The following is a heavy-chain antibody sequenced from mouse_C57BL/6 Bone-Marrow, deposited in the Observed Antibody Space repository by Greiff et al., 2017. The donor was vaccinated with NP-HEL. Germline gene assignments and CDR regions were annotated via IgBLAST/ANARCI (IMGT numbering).Heavy chain of an antibody. Sequence: QVQLKQSGPELVRPGASVKISCKAPGYTFTSHWMQWVRQRPGQGLEWIGEIFPGSGSTYYNEKFKGKATLTVDTSSSTAYMQLSSLTSEDSAVDFCARWGAFITTVVATDYYAKDYGDRGTAVTVS. CDR3: ARWGAFITTVVATDYYAKDY. CDR1: GYTFTSHW. CDR2: IFPGSGST. J-gene: IGHJ4*01. D-gene: IGHD1-1*01. V-gene: IGHV1-56*01.